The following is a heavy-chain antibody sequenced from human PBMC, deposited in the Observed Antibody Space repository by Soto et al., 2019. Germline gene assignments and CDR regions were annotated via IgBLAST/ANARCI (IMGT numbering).Heavy chain of an antibody. Sequence: QVQLVQSGAEVKKPGASVKVSCKASGYTFTSYGISWVRQAPGQGLEWMGWISAYNGNTNYVQKLQGRVTMTTDTSTSTAYMELRSLRSDDTAVYYCARDPDGYSGYDPRPRFDYWGQGTLVTVSS. CDR3: ARDPDGYSGYDPRPRFDY. J-gene: IGHJ4*02. CDR2: ISAYNGNT. D-gene: IGHD5-12*01. CDR1: GYTFTSYG. V-gene: IGHV1-18*01.